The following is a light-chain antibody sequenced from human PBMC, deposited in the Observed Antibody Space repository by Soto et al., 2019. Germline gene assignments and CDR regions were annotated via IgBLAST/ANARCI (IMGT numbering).Light chain of an antibody. Sequence: QSALTQPASVSGSPGQSITISCTGTSSDVGRYNYVSWYQQHPGKAPKLMIYDVTTRPSGVSNRFSGSKSGNTASLTISGLQAEDEGDYYCNSYTPTTTQVFGTGTKLTVL. V-gene: IGLV2-14*01. CDR2: DVT. CDR3: NSYTPTTTQV. J-gene: IGLJ1*01. CDR1: SSDVGRYNY.